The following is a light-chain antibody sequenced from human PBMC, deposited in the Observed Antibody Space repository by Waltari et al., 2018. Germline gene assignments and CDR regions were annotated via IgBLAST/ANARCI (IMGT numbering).Light chain of an antibody. CDR2: DVT. CDR3: SSYTSSSTVV. CDR1: SSYIGAYNY. V-gene: IGLV2-14*01. J-gene: IGLJ2*01. Sequence: QSALTQPASVSGSPGQSITISCTGTSSYIGAYNYVPWYQQHPGKAPKLMIYDVTNQPSGLSNRFSGSKSGNTASLTISGLQAEDEADYYCSSYTSSSTVVFGGGTQLTVL.